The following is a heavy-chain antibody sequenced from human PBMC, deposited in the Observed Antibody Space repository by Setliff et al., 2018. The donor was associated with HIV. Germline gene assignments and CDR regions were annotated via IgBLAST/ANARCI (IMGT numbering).Heavy chain of an antibody. V-gene: IGHV3-48*03. J-gene: IGHJ4*02. CDR1: GFTFSSYE. CDR2: ISSSGSTI. Sequence: GGSLRLSCAASGFTFSSYEMNWVRQAPGKGLEWVSYISSSGSTIYYADSVKGRFTISRDNAKNSLYLQMNSLRAEDTAVYYCARVGYCSSTSCYDYWGQGTLVTVS. D-gene: IGHD2-2*01. CDR3: ARVGYCSSTSCYDY.